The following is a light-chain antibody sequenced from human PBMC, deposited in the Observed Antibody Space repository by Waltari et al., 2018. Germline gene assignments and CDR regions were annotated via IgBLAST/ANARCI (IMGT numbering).Light chain of an antibody. Sequence: DTQMTQSPSSLSASVGDTVIITCRASQGISSYLNWFQQKPGKAPKLLIYAASSLESGVPSRFSGSGSGTEFTLTISSLQPEDFAAYYCLQHNSYPLTFGGGTKVEIK. CDR1: QGISSY. V-gene: IGKV1-17*01. J-gene: IGKJ4*01. CDR2: AAS. CDR3: LQHNSYPLT.